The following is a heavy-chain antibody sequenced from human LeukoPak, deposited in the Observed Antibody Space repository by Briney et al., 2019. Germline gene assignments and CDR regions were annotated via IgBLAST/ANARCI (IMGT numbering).Heavy chain of an antibody. CDR3: ARDLRLSPYSGGWPLDY. CDR1: GYSISSGYY. D-gene: IGHD6-19*01. CDR2: IYHNGNT. J-gene: IGHJ4*02. V-gene: IGHV4-38-2*02. Sequence: SETLSLTCTVSGYSISSGYYWGWIRQPPGKGLEWIGSIYHNGNTFYNPSLKSRITISVDTSKNQFSLKLSSVTAADTAVYYCARDLRLSPYSGGWPLDYWGQGTLVTVSS.